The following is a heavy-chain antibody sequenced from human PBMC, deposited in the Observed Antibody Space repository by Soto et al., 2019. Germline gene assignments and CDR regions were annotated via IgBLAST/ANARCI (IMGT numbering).Heavy chain of an antibody. D-gene: IGHD6-6*01. CDR1: GFTFSDYY. CDR2: ISSSGSTI. Sequence: GGSLRLSCAASGFTFSDYYMSWIRQAPGKGLEWVSYISSSGSTIYYADSVKGRFTISRDNAKNSLYLQMNSLRAEDTAVYYCWYEYSSSSTVPDYPGQGTLVTVS. CDR3: WYEYSSSSTVPDY. V-gene: IGHV3-11*01. J-gene: IGHJ4*02.